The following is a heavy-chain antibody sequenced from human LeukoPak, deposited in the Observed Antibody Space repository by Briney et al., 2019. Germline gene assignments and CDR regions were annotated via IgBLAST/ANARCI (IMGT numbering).Heavy chain of an antibody. CDR1: GFTFSGYA. J-gene: IGHJ3*02. CDR3: ARDPNGDYIGAFDM. CDR2: ISSDGTNR. V-gene: IGHV3-30*01. Sequence: GGSLRLSCAASGFTFSGYALHWVRQAPGKGLEWVAVISSDGTNRYYADSVKGRFTISRDNSKNTVYLQMNSLRAEDTAVYYCARDPNGDYIGAFDMWGPGTMVTVSS. D-gene: IGHD4-17*01.